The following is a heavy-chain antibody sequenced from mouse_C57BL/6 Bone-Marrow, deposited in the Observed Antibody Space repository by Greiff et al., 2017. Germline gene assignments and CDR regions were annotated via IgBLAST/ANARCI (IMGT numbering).Heavy chain of an antibody. Sequence: EVQLVESGGGLVQPGGSLKLSCAASGFTFSDYYMYWVRQTPEKRLEWVAYISNGGGSTYYPATVKGRFTISRDNAKNTLYLQMSRLKSEDTAMYYCARHSYSAMDYWGQGTSVTVAS. CDR1: GFTFSDYY. V-gene: IGHV5-12*01. CDR2: ISNGGGST. J-gene: IGHJ4*01. CDR3: ARHSYSAMDY. D-gene: IGHD1-1*01.